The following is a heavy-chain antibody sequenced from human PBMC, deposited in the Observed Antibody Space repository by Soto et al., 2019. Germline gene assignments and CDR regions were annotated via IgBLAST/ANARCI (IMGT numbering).Heavy chain of an antibody. CDR3: ARAPRELLAEGPLFLYYYYGLDV. J-gene: IGHJ6*02. Sequence: QVHLQQWGAGLLKPSGTLSLTCAVSGGSFSDAFWSWVRQSPGRGLEWIGEVFHTGTTNYNPSLTSRVTLSVDTDQDKFSRTLTSVTAADSAVYYCARAPRELLAEGPLFLYYYYGLDVWGQGTTVTVSS. CDR1: GGSFSDAF. CDR2: VFHTGTT. D-gene: IGHD1-7*01. V-gene: IGHV4-34*12.